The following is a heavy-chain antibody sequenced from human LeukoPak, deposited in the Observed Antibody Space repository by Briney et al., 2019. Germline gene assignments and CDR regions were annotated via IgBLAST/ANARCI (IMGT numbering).Heavy chain of an antibody. Sequence: GGSLRLSCAASGFTFSSYSMNWVRQAPGKGLEWVSVIYSGGSTYYADSVKGRFTISRDNSKNTLYLQMNSLRAEDTAVYYCASLYSQKGRVDIWGQGTMVTVSS. CDR1: GFTFSSYS. J-gene: IGHJ3*02. V-gene: IGHV3-53*01. D-gene: IGHD6-13*01. CDR2: IYSGGST. CDR3: ASLYSQKGRVDI.